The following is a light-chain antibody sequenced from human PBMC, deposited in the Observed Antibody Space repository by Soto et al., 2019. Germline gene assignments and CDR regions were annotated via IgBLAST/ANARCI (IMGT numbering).Light chain of an antibody. CDR3: AAWDDSLNGFYV. CDR2: GNS. Sequence: QSVLTQPPSVSGAPGQRVTISCTGSSSNIGAGYDVHWYQQLPGTAPKLLIYGNSNRPSGVPDQFSGSKSGTSASLAISGLQSEDEADYYCAAWDDSLNGFYVFGTGTKVTVL. CDR1: SSNIGAGYD. J-gene: IGLJ1*01. V-gene: IGLV1-40*01.